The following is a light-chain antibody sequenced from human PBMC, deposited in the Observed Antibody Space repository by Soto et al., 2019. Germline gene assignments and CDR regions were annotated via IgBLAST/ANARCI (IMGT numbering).Light chain of an antibody. CDR2: EVT. Sequence: QSALTQPNSVSGSPGQSITISCTGTSSDVGSYNFVSWFQQHPGKAPKLIIYEVTNRSSGVSYRFSGSKSGNTASLTISGLQAEDEADYYCTSFTTTNTWVFGGGTKLTVL. J-gene: IGLJ3*02. V-gene: IGLV2-14*01. CDR1: SSDVGSYNF. CDR3: TSFTTTNTWV.